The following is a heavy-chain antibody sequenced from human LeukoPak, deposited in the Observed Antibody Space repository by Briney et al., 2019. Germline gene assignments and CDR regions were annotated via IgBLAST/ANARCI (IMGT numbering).Heavy chain of an antibody. Sequence: SETLSLTCTVSGDSISSRSYYWGWIRQPPGKGLEWIGSIYYSGSTYYNPSLKSRVTISVNTSKNQFSLKLSSVTAADTAVYYCARTYSSSPDFDYWGQGTLVTVSS. J-gene: IGHJ4*02. CDR1: GDSISSRSYY. CDR2: IYYSGST. D-gene: IGHD6-13*01. V-gene: IGHV4-39*07. CDR3: ARTYSSSPDFDY.